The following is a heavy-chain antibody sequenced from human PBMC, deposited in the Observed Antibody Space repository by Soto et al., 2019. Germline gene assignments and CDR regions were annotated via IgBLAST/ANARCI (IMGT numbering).Heavy chain of an antibody. CDR1: GFTFNTFE. Sequence: PGGSLRLSCAASGFTFNTFEMSWVRQAPGRGLEWVSFISTDSSRAYYADAVKGRFTISRDNSKHTLYLQMNSLTAEDTAVCACVKGGWLDFWGQGTLVTVSS. J-gene: IGHJ5*01. CDR3: VKGGWLDF. CDR2: ISTDSSRA. V-gene: IGHV3-23*01. D-gene: IGHD3-16*01.